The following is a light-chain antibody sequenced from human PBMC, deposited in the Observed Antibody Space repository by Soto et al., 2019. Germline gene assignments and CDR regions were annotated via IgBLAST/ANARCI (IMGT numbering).Light chain of an antibody. V-gene: IGKV3-11*01. Sequence: EIVLTQSPATLSLSPGERATLSCGASQSVRSYLAWYQQKPGQAPRLLIYDVSNRATGIPARFSGSGSGTDFTLTISSLEPEDFAVYYCQQRSNWPPMYTFGQGTKLEIK. J-gene: IGKJ2*01. CDR3: QQRSNWPPMYT. CDR2: DVS. CDR1: QSVRSY.